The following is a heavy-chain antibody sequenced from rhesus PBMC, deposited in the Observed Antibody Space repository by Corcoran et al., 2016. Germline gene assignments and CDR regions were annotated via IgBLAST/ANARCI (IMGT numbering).Heavy chain of an antibody. Sequence: QVQLQESGPGVVKRSQTLSLTCAVSVGAISESNLRSWICQTPGRWLEWIGYIYSISTSTNYTPSHQSRVNISNDTSKTQSALKLSSVTAADTAVYYCARDTGRAAAGPGDYWGQGVLVTVSS. CDR1: VGAISESNL. CDR3: ARDTGRAAAGPGDY. V-gene: IGHV4S18*01. CDR2: IYSISTST. J-gene: IGHJ4*01. D-gene: IGHD6-37*01.